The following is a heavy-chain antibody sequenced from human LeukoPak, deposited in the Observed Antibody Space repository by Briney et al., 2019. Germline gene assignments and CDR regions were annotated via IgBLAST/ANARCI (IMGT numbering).Heavy chain of an antibody. J-gene: IGHJ4*02. V-gene: IGHV1-46*01. CDR1: GYTFTSYY. Sequence: ASVKVYCKASGYTFTSYYMHWVRQAPGQGLEWMGIINPSGGSTSYAQKFQGRVTMTGDTSTSTVYMELSSLRSEDTAVYYCARARGIVVVYDYWGQGTLVTVSS. CDR3: ARARGIVVVYDY. CDR2: INPSGGST. D-gene: IGHD3-22*01.